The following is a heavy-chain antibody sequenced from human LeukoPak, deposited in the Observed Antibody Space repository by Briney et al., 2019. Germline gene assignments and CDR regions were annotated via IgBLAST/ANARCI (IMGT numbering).Heavy chain of an antibody. CDR2: IRNDGSNK. J-gene: IGHJ6*03. D-gene: IGHD2-21*02. V-gene: IGHV3-30*02. Sequence: GGSLRLSCEASGFTFRTYGMHWVRQAPGKGLQWVAFIRNDGSNKFYADSLKGRFTISRDNAKNSLYLQMNSLRAEDTAVYYCARVKLAYCGGDCHGYYYYYMDVWGKGTTVTISS. CDR1: GFTFRTYG. CDR3: ARVKLAYCGGDCHGYYYYYMDV.